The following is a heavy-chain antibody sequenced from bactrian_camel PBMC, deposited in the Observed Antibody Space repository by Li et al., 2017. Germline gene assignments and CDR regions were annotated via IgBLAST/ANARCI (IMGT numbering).Heavy chain of an antibody. Sequence: VQLVESGGGLVQPGGSLRLSCAASGFTFSSYYMSWVRQAPGNECELVSTISTDGSTYYADSVKGRFTISRDNAKNTVYLQMNSLKSEDTALYYCATVGFGYWGQGTQVTVS. D-gene: IGHD2*01. V-gene: IGHV3S67*01. CDR2: ISTDGST. CDR3: ATVGFGY. CDR1: GFTFSSYY. J-gene: IGHJ6*01.